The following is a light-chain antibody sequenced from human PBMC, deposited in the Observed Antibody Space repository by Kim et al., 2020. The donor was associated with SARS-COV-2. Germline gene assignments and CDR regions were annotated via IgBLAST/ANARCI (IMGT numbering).Light chain of an antibody. CDR2: GAS. V-gene: IGKV3-20*01. Sequence: LSPGERRPHPCRASQGVKHQFLTRYPQKPCQAPRLLLYGASRRATGIPDRFSGSGSETDFILTISRLDPEDFAVYYCQHYGASPLTFGGGTKLEI. J-gene: IGKJ4*01. CDR1: QGVKHQF. CDR3: QHYGASPLT.